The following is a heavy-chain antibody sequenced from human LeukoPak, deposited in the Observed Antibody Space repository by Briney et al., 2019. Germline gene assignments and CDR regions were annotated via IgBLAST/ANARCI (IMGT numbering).Heavy chain of an antibody. CDR1: GFTFSSYA. D-gene: IGHD2-15*01. CDR3: AKDCLGYCSGGRNH. CDR2: ISGSGGST. V-gene: IGHV3-23*01. Sequence: GGSLRLSCAASGFTFSSYAMSWVRQAPGKGLEWVSAISGSGGSTYYADSVKGRFTISRDNPKNTLYLQMNSLRAEDTAVYYCAKDCLGYCSGGRNHWGQGTLVTVSS. J-gene: IGHJ5*02.